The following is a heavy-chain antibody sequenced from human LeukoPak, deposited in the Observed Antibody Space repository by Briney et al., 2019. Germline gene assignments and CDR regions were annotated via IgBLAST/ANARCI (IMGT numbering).Heavy chain of an antibody. CDR2: IRGDGGDT. J-gene: IGHJ4*02. V-gene: IGHV3-74*01. CDR3: AKGMVEMATMPFDY. Sequence: GGSLRLSCAASRFSFSNSWMHWVRQTPGKGLEWVSSIRGDGGDTTYADSVKGRFTISRDNAKNSLYLQMNSLRAEDTALYYCAKGMVEMATMPFDYWGQGTLVTVSS. D-gene: IGHD5-24*01. CDR1: RFSFSNSW.